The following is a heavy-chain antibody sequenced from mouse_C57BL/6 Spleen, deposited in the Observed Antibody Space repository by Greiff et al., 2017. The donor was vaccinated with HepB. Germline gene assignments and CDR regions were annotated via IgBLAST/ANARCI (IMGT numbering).Heavy chain of an antibody. Sequence: VQLQQSGPELVKPGASVKISCKASGYTFTDYYMNWVKQSHGKSLEWIGDINPNNGGTSYNQKFKGKATLTVDKSSSTAYMELRSLTSEDAAVYYCARGTYYSNYWGQGTTLTVSS. CDR2: INPNNGGT. V-gene: IGHV1-26*01. CDR1: GYTFTDYY. J-gene: IGHJ2*01. CDR3: ARGTYYSNY. D-gene: IGHD2-5*01.